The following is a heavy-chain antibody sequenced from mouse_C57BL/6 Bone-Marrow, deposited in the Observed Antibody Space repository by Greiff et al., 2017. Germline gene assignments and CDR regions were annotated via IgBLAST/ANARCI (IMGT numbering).Heavy chain of an antibody. J-gene: IGHJ2*01. V-gene: IGHV1-53*01. CDR2: INHSNGGT. CDR3: ARASELLWSL. CDR1: GYTFTSYW. Sequence: VQLQQSGAELVKPGASVKLSCKASGYTFTSYWMHWVKQRPGQGLEWIGNINHSNGGTNYNEKFKSKATLTVDKSSSTAYMQLISLTSEDSAVDSNARASELLWSLWVQGTTLTVSA. D-gene: IGHD2-1*01.